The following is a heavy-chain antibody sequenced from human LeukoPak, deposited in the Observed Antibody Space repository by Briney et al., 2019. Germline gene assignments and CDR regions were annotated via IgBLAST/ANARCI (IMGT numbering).Heavy chain of an antibody. CDR1: GFTFSSYA. J-gene: IGHJ4*02. V-gene: IGHV3-30-3*01. Sequence: GGSLRLSCAASGFTFSSYAMHWVRQAPGKGLEWVAVISYDGSNKYYADSVKGRFTISRDNFKNTLYLEMNSLRAEDTAVYFCAKAIVVIAAQGTTFDYWGQGTLVTVSS. D-gene: IGHD2-2*01. CDR3: AKAIVVIAAQGTTFDY. CDR2: ISYDGSNK.